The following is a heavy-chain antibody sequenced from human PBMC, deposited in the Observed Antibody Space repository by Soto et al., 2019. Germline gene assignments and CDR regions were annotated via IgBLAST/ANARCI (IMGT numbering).Heavy chain of an antibody. J-gene: IGHJ4*02. CDR3: ATAISSPLSNGDS. CDR1: GFTFSTYC. Sequence: EVQLVQSGGGLVQPGGSLRLSCVASGFTFSTYCMTWVRQAPGMGLEWVAGINEDASEEVYVDSVKGRFSISRDNAKNSLYLQLNSLRAEETAVYYCATAISSPLSNGDSWGQGSLVTVSS. V-gene: IGHV3-7*01. CDR2: INEDASEE. D-gene: IGHD4-4*01.